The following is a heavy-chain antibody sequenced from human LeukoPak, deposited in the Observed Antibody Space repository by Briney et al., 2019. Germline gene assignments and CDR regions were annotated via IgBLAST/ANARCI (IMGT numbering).Heavy chain of an antibody. D-gene: IGHD5-18*01. J-gene: IGHJ3*02. CDR1: GYTFTSYA. CDR2: INAGNGNT. V-gene: IGHV1-3*01. CDR3: ARRYSYDAFDI. Sequence: TSVKVSCKASGYTFTSYAMHWVRQAPGQRLECMGWINAGNGNTKYSQKFQGRVTITTDESTSTAYIELSSLRSEDTAVYYCARRYSYDAFDIWGQGTIVTVSS.